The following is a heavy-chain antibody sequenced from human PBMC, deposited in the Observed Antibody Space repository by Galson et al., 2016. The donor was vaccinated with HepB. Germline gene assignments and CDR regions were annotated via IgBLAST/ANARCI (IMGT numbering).Heavy chain of an antibody. D-gene: IGHD3-22*01. V-gene: IGHV1-3*01. CDR2: INAGNGNT. Sequence: SVKVSCKASGYTFISHALHWVRQAPGQRLEWMGWINAGNGNTKYSQKFQGRVIITRDTSASTAYMELSSLRSEDTAVYYCARDGYYDSNGRVAFDIWGQGTMVTVSS. J-gene: IGHJ3*02. CDR3: ARDGYYDSNGRVAFDI. CDR1: GYTFISHA.